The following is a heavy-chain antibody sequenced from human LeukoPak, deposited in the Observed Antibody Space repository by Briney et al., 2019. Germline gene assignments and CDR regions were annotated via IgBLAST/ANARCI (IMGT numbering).Heavy chain of an antibody. Sequence: SDTLSLICTVSGDSISSSSYYGGWIRQPPGKVLEWIGSIYYSGSTYYNPSLKSRVTISVDTSKNQFSLKLSSVTAADTAVYYCARQLGYCSSTSCYADKVDYWGQGTLVTVSS. CDR2: IYYSGST. J-gene: IGHJ4*02. CDR3: ARQLGYCSSTSCYADKVDY. V-gene: IGHV4-39*01. D-gene: IGHD2-2*01. CDR1: GDSISSSSYY.